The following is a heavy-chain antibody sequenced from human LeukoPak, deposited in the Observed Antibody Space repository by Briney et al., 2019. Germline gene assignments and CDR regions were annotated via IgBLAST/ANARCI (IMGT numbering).Heavy chain of an antibody. J-gene: IGHJ4*02. V-gene: IGHV3-74*01. CDR1: GFTFSSYW. CDR3: ARTYYYDSSGYYAYFDY. Sequence: PGGSLRLSCAASGFTFSSYWMHWIRQAPGKGLVWVSRIDSEGSSITYADSVKGRFTISRDNAKNTLFLQMNSLRAEDTAVYYCARTYYYDSSGYYAYFDYWGQGTLVTVSS. D-gene: IGHD3-22*01. CDR2: IDSEGSSI.